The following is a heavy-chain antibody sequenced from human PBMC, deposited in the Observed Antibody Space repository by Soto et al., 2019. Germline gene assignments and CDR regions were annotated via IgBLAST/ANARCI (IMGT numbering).Heavy chain of an antibody. CDR2: IYHSGST. CDR1: GGSISSGGYS. CDR3: ARVPDR. J-gene: IGHJ5*02. V-gene: IGHV4-30-2*01. Sequence: ESGSGLVKPSQTLSLTCAVSGGSISSGGYSWSWIRQPPGKGLEWIVYIYHSGSTYYNPSLQSRVTRSVDSSKNQFSLKLSSVTAADTAVYYCARVPDRWGQGTLVTVSS.